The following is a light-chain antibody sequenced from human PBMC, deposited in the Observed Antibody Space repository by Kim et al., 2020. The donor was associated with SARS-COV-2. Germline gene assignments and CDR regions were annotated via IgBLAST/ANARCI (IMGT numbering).Light chain of an antibody. CDR2: WAS. Sequence: DIVMTQSPDSLAVSLGERATITCGSSQSVLHSNNNNLAWYQQKPGQPPKLLIYWASTRESGVPDRISGSGSGTDFTLTISSLQAEDVALYYCQQYYAIPWTFGQGTKVDIK. CDR1: QSVLHSNNNN. CDR3: QQYYAIPWT. V-gene: IGKV4-1*01. J-gene: IGKJ1*01.